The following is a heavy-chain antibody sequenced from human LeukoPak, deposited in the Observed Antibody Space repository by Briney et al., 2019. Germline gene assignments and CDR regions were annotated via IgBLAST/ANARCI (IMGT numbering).Heavy chain of an antibody. V-gene: IGHV1-69*13. J-gene: IGHJ6*03. CDR2: IIPIFGTA. D-gene: IGHD3-10*01. CDR3: ARGGFGELYHSTGYYYYMDV. CDR1: GGTFSSYA. Sequence: SVKVSCKASGGTFSSYAISWVRQAPGQGLEWMGGIIPIFGTANYAQKFQGRVTITADESTSTAYMELSSLRSEDTAVYYCARGGFGELYHSTGYYYYMDVWGKGTTVTISS.